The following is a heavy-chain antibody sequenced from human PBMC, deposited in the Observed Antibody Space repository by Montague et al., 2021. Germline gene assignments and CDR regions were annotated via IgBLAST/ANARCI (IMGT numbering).Heavy chain of an antibody. CDR3: ARERDRYYYMDI. J-gene: IGHJ6*03. V-gene: IGHV4-38-2*02. CDR2: VSHGGRT. Sequence: SETLSLTCTVSRSLINSDYYWGWIRQPPGKGLEWMGSVSHGGRTSYNPSLKSRVTISVDTSNNHFSLKLSSVTAADTAMYYCARERDRYYYMDIWGKGTAITVSS. CDR1: RSLINSDYY.